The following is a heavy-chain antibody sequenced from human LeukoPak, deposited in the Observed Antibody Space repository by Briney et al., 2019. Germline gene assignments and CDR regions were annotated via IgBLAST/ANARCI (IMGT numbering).Heavy chain of an antibody. CDR2: VDPEDGET. CDR1: GYTFTDYY. V-gene: IGHV1-69-2*01. CDR3: ATGYCSGGSCTSFDY. D-gene: IGHD2-15*01. Sequence: GATVKISCKASGYTFTDYYMHWVQQAPGKGLEWMGRVDPEDGETIYAEKFQGRVTITADTSTDTAYMELSSLRSEDTAVYYCATGYCSGGSCTSFDYWGQGTLVTVSS. J-gene: IGHJ4*02.